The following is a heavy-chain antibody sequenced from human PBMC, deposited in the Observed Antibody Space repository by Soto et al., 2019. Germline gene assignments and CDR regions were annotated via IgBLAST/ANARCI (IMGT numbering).Heavy chain of an antibody. CDR1: GFTFSSYS. D-gene: IGHD6-13*01. V-gene: IGHV3-21*01. CDR2: ISSSSSYI. CDR3: ARFPEYYGYSSSYPDY. Sequence: EVQLVESGGGLVKPGGSLRLSCAASGFTFSSYSMNWVRQAPGKGLEWVSSISSSSSYIYYADSVKGRFTISRDNAKNSLYLQMNSLRAEDTAVYYCARFPEYYGYSSSYPDYWGQGTLVIVSP. J-gene: IGHJ4*02.